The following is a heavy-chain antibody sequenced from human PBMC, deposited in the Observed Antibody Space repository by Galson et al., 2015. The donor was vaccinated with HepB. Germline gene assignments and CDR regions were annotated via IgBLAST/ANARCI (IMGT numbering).Heavy chain of an antibody. J-gene: IGHJ5*02. CDR3: ARPTGPITGSDYNWFDP. CDR1: GFTFSSYW. Sequence: LRLSCAASGFTFSSYWMHWVRQAPGKGLVWVSRINSDGSSTSYADSVKGRFTISRDNAKNTLYLQMNSLRAEDTAVYYCARPTGPITGSDYNWFDPWGQGTLVTVSS. D-gene: IGHD1-20*01. V-gene: IGHV3-74*01. CDR2: INSDGSST.